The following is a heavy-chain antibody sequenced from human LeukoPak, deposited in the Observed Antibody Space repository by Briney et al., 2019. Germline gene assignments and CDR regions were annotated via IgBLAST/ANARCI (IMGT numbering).Heavy chain of an antibody. D-gene: IGHD2-2*01. CDR2: INPSGGST. CDR1: GYTFTSYY. V-gene: IGHV1-46*03. Sequence: ASVKVSCKASGYTFTSYYMHWVRQAPGQGLEWMGIINPSGGSTSYAQKFQGRVTMTRDTSTSTVYMEPSSLRSEDTAVYYCARDIVVVPAARYYLDYWGQGTLVTVSS. J-gene: IGHJ4*02. CDR3: ARDIVVVPAARYYLDY.